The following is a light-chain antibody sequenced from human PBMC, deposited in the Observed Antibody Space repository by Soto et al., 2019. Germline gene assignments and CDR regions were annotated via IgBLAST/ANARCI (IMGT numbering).Light chain of an antibody. CDR2: AAS. CDR3: QQLNSYPRGLT. V-gene: IGKV1-9*01. Sequence: IQLTQSPSSLSASVGDRVTMTCRASQGISSYLAWYQQKPGKAPKLLIYAASTLQSGVPSRFSGSGSGTDFTLTISSLQPEDFATYYCQQLNSYPRGLTFGGGTKVDIK. CDR1: QGISSY. J-gene: IGKJ4*01.